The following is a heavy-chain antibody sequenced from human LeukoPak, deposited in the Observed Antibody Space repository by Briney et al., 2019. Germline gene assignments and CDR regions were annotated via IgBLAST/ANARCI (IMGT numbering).Heavy chain of an antibody. CDR1: GGSISSSTYY. D-gene: IGHD3-22*01. CDR2: IYYSGST. J-gene: IGHJ4*02. V-gene: IGHV4-39*01. Sequence: SETLSLTCTVSGGSISSSTYYWGWIRQPPGEALEWLGSIYYSGSTYYNPSLKSRVTISVDTSKNQFSLKLSPGTAADTAVYYCARHRDYYDSSAWGYWGQGTLVTASS. CDR3: ARHRDYYDSSAWGY.